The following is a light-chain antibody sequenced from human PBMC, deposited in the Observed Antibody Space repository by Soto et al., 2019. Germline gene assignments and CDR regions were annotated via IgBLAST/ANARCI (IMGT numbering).Light chain of an antibody. V-gene: IGKV3-11*01. J-gene: IGKJ1*01. CDR2: DAS. CDR3: QQYGTSSWT. Sequence: EIVLTQSPATLALSPCEGATLSSRASQSVSSYLAWYQQKPGQAPRLLIYDASNRATGIPARFSGSGSGTDFTLTISRLEPEDFAVYFCQQYGTSSWTFGQGTKVDIK. CDR1: QSVSSY.